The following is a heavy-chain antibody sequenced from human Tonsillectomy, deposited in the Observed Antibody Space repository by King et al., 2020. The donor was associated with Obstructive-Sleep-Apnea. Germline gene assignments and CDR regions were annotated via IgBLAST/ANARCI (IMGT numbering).Heavy chain of an antibody. J-gene: IGHJ5*02. D-gene: IGHD1-1*01. CDR2: IKNKTDGGTT. CDR3: TTDMDPWNDYSRFDP. V-gene: IGHV3-15*01. Sequence: EVQLVESGGGLVKPGGSLRLSCAASGFTFSDAWMAWVRQVPGKGLEWVGRIKNKTDGGTTDYAAPAKGRFTISRDDSKNTLYLQMNSLKTADTAFYYCTTDMDPWNDYSRFDPWGQGTLVTVSS. CDR1: GFTFSDAW.